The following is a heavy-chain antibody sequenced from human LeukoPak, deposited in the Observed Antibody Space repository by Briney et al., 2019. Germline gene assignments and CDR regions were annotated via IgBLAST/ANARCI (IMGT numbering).Heavy chain of an antibody. Sequence: GGSLRLSCAASGFTFSSYGMHWVRQAPGKGLEWVANIKQDGSEKYYVDSVKGRFTISRDNAKNSLYLQMNSLRAEDTAVYYCARDQLLWFGELPTEIDYWGQGTLVTVSS. V-gene: IGHV3-7*01. D-gene: IGHD3-10*01. CDR1: GFTFSSYG. J-gene: IGHJ4*02. CDR2: IKQDGSEK. CDR3: ARDQLLWFGELPTEIDY.